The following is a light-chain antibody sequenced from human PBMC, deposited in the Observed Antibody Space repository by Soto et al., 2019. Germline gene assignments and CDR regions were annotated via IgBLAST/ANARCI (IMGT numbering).Light chain of an antibody. Sequence: EIVLTQSPATQSLSPGERAALFCRASQSLSNSLAWYQQKPGQPPRLLIYDISTRATGIPDRISGSGSETDFTLTISSLEPEDFAVYYCQQRRNWPLTFGGGTRVDIK. V-gene: IGKV3-11*01. J-gene: IGKJ4*01. CDR2: DIS. CDR1: QSLSNS. CDR3: QQRRNWPLT.